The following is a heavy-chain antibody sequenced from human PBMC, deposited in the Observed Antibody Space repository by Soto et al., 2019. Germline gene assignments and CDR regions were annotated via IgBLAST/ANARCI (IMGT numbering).Heavy chain of an antibody. V-gene: IGHV1-46*03. D-gene: IGHD4-17*01. CDR1: GYTFTSYY. Sequence: SANVPCKASGYTFTSYYMQWLRHAPGQGLEWMGIINPSGGSTSYAQKFQGRVTMTRDTSTSTVYMELSSLRSEDTAVYYCARPHDYGDYVSWFDPWGQGTLVTV. J-gene: IGHJ5*02. CDR3: ARPHDYGDYVSWFDP. CDR2: INPSGGST.